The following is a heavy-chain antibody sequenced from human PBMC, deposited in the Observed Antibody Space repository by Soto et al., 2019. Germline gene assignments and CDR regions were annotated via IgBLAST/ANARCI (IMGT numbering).Heavy chain of an antibody. V-gene: IGHV1-18*01. J-gene: IGHJ4*02. CDR1: GYTFTSYG. Sequence: ASVKVSCKASGYTFTSYGISWVRQAPGQGLEWMGWISAYNGNTNYAQKLQGRVTMTTDTSTSTAYMELRSLRSDDTAVYYCARDRGLGIVATSQNDWGQGTLVTVSS. CDR3: ARDRGLGIVATSQND. D-gene: IGHD5-12*01. CDR2: ISAYNGNT.